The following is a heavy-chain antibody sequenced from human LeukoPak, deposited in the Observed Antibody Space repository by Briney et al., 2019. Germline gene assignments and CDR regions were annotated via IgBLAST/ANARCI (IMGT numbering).Heavy chain of an antibody. CDR3: AKDKGGKQLVPYYFDY. CDR1: GFTFSSYA. CDR2: ISWNSDSI. D-gene: IGHD6-13*01. V-gene: IGHV3-9*01. J-gene: IGHJ4*02. Sequence: GGSLRLSCAASGFTFSSYAMSWVRQAPGKGLEWVSGISWNSDSIDYADSVKGRFTISRDNAKNSLYLQMNSLRAEDTALYYCAKDKGGKQLVPYYFDYWGQGTLVTVSS.